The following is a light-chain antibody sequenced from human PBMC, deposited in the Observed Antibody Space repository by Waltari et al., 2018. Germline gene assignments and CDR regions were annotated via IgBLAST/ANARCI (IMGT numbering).Light chain of an antibody. CDR2: DVS. Sequence: QSALTQPRSVSGSPGQSVTISCTGTSRDVGGYNYVPWYQQPPAKAPKLMIYDVSKRPSGVPDRFSGSKSGNTASLTISGLQAEDEADYYCCSYAGSYNWVFGGGTKLTVL. CDR1: SRDVGGYNY. CDR3: CSYAGSYNWV. V-gene: IGLV2-11*01. J-gene: IGLJ3*02.